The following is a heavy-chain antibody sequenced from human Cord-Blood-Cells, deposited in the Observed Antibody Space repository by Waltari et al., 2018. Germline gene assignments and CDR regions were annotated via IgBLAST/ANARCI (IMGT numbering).Heavy chain of an antibody. CDR2: IYPSGSP. V-gene: IGHV4-4*07. D-gene: IGHD6-19*01. Sequence: QVQLQESGPGLVKPSETLSIACPVSGGSISRYYWSWIRQHAGKGLEWIGSIYPSGSPKYNPSLKSRVTMAVDTSKNQFSLKLSSVTAADTAVYYCARSGYSSGWFDAFDIWGQGTMVTVSS. CDR1: GGSISRYY. J-gene: IGHJ3*02. CDR3: ARSGYSSGWFDAFDI.